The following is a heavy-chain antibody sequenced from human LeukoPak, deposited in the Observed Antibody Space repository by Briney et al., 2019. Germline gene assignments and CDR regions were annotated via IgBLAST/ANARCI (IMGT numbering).Heavy chain of an antibody. CDR3: ARVDGFGELLDY. J-gene: IGHJ4*02. V-gene: IGHV1-8*01. Sequence: ASVKVSCKASGYTFTSYDINWVRQATGQGLEWMGWMNPNSGNTGYAQKFQGRVTMTRNTSISTAYMELSSLRAEDTAVYYCARVDGFGELLDYWGQGTLVTVSS. CDR1: GYTFTSYD. CDR2: MNPNSGNT. D-gene: IGHD3-10*01.